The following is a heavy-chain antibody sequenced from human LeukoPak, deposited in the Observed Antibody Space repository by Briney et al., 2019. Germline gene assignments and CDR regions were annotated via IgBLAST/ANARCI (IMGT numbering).Heavy chain of an antibody. V-gene: IGHV1-18*01. Sequence: ASVKVSCKASGYTFTSYGISWVRQAPGQGLEWMGWISAYNGNTNYAQKLQGRATMTTDTSTSTAYMELRSLRSDDTAVYYCARELGYYDSSGIDYWGQGTLVTVSS. CDR2: ISAYNGNT. CDR3: ARELGYYDSSGIDY. CDR1: GYTFTSYG. J-gene: IGHJ4*02. D-gene: IGHD3-22*01.